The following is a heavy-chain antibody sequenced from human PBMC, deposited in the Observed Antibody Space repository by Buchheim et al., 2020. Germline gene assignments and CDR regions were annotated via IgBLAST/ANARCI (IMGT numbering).Heavy chain of an antibody. D-gene: IGHD3-22*01. CDR2: IWYDGSNN. V-gene: IGHV3-33*01. J-gene: IGHJ4*02. CDR1: GFTFRSYG. Sequence: QVQLVESGGSVVQPGRSLRLSCAASGFTFRSYGMHWVRQAPGKGLEWVALIWYDGSNNYYADSVKGRFTISRDNSKNTLFLQMNSLRAEDTAVYYCARGYYYDSSGYYWWGQGTL. CDR3: ARGYYYDSSGYYW.